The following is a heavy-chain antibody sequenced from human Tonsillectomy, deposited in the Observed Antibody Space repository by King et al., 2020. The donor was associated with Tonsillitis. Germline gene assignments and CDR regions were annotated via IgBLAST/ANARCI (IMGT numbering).Heavy chain of an antibody. CDR2: IKQDGSEK. CDR3: ARVRGSYSLDC. Sequence: VQLVQSGGDLVQPGGSLRLSCAASGFTFSSYWMSWVRQAPGKGLEWVANIKQDGSEKYYVDSVKGRFTISRDNAKNSLYLQMNSLRAEDTAVYYWARVRGSYSLDCWGQGTLVTVSS. J-gene: IGHJ4*02. D-gene: IGHD3-10*01. V-gene: IGHV3-7*04. CDR1: GFTFSSYW.